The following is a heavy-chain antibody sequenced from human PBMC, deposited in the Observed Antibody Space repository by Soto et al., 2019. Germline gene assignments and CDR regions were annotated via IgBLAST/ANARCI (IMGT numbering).Heavy chain of an antibody. CDR2: IKQDGSEE. CDR3: ATSSYTGYIFDF. CDR1: GFTFTTYW. D-gene: IGHD3-9*01. J-gene: IGHJ4*02. Sequence: EVQLVESGGGLVQPGGSLRLSCAASGFTFTTYWMSWVRQSPGKGLEWVASIKQDGSEEFYVDSVRGRFAISRDNAKNSLYLQMNSLSAEDTAVYHCATSSYTGYIFDFWGQGTLVAVSS. V-gene: IGHV3-7*01.